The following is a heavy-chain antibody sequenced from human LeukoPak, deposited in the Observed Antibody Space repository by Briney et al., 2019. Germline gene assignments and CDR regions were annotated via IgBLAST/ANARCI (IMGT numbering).Heavy chain of an antibody. Sequence: GGSLRLSCAASGFTVSSNYMSWVRQAPGKGLKGVAVIYSGGSTYYADSVKGRFTISRDNSKNTLYLQMTSLRAEDTAVYYCARVGTGYDYDYYGMDVWGQGTTVTVSS. V-gene: IGHV3-66*02. CDR3: ARVGTGYDYDYYGMDV. J-gene: IGHJ6*02. CDR2: IYSGGST. D-gene: IGHD5-12*01. CDR1: GFTVSSNY.